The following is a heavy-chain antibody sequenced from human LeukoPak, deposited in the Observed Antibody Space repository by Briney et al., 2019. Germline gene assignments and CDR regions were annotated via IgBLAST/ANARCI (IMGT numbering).Heavy chain of an antibody. CDR1: GFTFSSYG. CDR2: IRYDGSNK. J-gene: IGHJ4*02. Sequence: GGSLRLSCAASGFTFSSYGMHWVRQAPGKGLEWVAFIRYDGSNKYYADSVEGRFTISRDISKNTLYLQMNSLRAEDTAVYYCAKDGRGITYYFDYWGQGTLDTVSS. V-gene: IGHV3-30*02. D-gene: IGHD3-10*01. CDR3: AKDGRGITYYFDY.